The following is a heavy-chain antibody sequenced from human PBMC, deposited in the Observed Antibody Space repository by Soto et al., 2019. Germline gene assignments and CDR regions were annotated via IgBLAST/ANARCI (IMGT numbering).Heavy chain of an antibody. CDR2: IIPFFDTA. J-gene: IGHJ5*02. Sequence: QVQLVQSGAEVKKPGSSVKVSCKASGGTFSSHAFSWVRQAPGQGLEWMGDIIPFFDTADYAQKFQGRVTITPPEPTTTASMELTSLRSSHTAVYYCARRRRYRSGSYYLFTYFDPWGQGTPVTVSS. V-gene: IGHV1-69*05. CDR3: ARRRRYRSGSYYLFTYFDP. D-gene: IGHD3-10*01. CDR1: GGTFSSHA.